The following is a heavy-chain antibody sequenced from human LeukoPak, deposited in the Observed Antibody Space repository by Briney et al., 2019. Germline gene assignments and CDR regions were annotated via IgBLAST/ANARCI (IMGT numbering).Heavy chain of an antibody. CDR2: VYYSGST. CDR1: GGSISNTEYY. Sequence: PSETLSLTCTVSGGSISNTEYYWGWIRQSPGKGPEWIGSVYYSGSTHYNPSLKSRLTVSIDTSKEQFSLTLTSVTATDTAVYYCARLGNVVATGYYYYYGMDVWGQGTTVTVPS. CDR3: ARLGNVVATGYYYYYGMDV. V-gene: IGHV4-39*01. D-gene: IGHD5-12*01. J-gene: IGHJ6*02.